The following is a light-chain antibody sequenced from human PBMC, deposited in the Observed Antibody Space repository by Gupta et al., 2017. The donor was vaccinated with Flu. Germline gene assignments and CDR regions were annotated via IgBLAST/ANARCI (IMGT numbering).Light chain of an antibody. CDR2: GAS. V-gene: IGKV3-15*01. Sequence: EIVMTQSPATLSVSPGERVTLSCRASQSVRTNLAWYPQKPCQSPRLLIYGASTMDTDLPARFSGSGYGPDLTLRISSRQPEDFTGYSSQHYDNWPSLTFGGGTKVEIK. J-gene: IGKJ4*01. CDR3: QHYDNWPSLT. CDR1: QSVRTN.